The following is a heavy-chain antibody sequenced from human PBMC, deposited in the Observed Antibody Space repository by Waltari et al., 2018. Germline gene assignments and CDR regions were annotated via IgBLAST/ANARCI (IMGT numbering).Heavy chain of an antibody. J-gene: IGHJ6*03. CDR2: IYYSGST. D-gene: IGHD6-13*01. V-gene: IGHV4-59*01. CDR3: ARVAAAGNYYYYYYMDV. Sequence: QVQLQESGPGLVKPSETLSLTCTVSGGSISSYYWSWIRQPPGKGLEWIGYIYYSGSTNDNPSLKSRVTISVDTSKNQFSLKLSSVTAADTAVYYCARVAAAGNYYYYYYMDVWGKGTTVTVSS. CDR1: GGSISSYY.